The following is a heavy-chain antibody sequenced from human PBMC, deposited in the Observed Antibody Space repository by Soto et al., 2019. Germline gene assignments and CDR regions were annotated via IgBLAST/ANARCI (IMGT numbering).Heavy chain of an antibody. CDR1: GGTFSSYA. Sequence: ASVKVSCKASGGTFSSYAISWVRQAPGQGLEWMGGIIPIFGTANYAQKFQGRVTITADESTSTAYMELSSLRSEDTAVYYCAREGGYYYDSSGYVIWGQGTLVTVSS. J-gene: IGHJ4*02. D-gene: IGHD3-22*01. V-gene: IGHV1-69*13. CDR2: IIPIFGTA. CDR3: AREGGYYYDSSGYVI.